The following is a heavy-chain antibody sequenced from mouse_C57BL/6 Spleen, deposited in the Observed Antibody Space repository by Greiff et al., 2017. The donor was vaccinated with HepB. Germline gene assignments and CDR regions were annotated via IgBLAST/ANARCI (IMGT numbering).Heavy chain of an antibody. J-gene: IGHJ2*01. CDR2: ISYDGSN. D-gene: IGHD1-1*01. CDR3: ASILDYYGSFDY. V-gene: IGHV3-6*01. Sequence: EVQLQQSGPGLVKPSQSLSLTCSVTGYSITSGYYWNWIRQFPGNKLEWMGYISYDGSNNYNPSLNNRISITRDTSKNQFFLKLNSVTTEDTATYYCASILDYYGSFDYWGQGTTLTVSS. CDR1: GYSITSGYY.